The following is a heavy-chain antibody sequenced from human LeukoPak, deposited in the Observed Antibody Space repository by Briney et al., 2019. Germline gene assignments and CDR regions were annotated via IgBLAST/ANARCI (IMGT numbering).Heavy chain of an antibody. CDR1: GFTFSSYE. CDR3: ASRDGSSPFH. Sequence: PGGSLRLSCAASGFTFSSYEMNWVRQAPGKGLEWVSYISSSGSTIYYADSVKGRFTISRDNAKNSLYLQMNGLRAEDTAVYYCASRDGSSPFHWGQGTLVTVSS. CDR2: ISSSGSTI. J-gene: IGHJ4*02. V-gene: IGHV3-48*03. D-gene: IGHD6-6*01.